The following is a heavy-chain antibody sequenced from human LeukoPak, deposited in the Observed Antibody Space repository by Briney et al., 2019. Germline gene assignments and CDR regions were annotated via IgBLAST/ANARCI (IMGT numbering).Heavy chain of an antibody. J-gene: IGHJ3*02. CDR1: GGTFTSYA. CDR3: ARQLYCSRTTCYSAERNAFDI. V-gene: IGHV1-69*13. Sequence: ASVKVSCKASGGTFTSYAISWVRQAPGQGLEWMGGIIPIFGTANYAQKFQGRVTITADESTSTAYLELRSLRSEDTAVYYCARQLYCSRTTCYSAERNAFDIWGPGTLVTVSS. D-gene: IGHD2-2*01. CDR2: IIPIFGTA.